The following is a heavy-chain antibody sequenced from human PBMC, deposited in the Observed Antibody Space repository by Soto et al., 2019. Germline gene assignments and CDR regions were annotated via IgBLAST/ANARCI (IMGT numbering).Heavy chain of an antibody. CDR3: SGGNALDV. J-gene: IGHJ6*02. V-gene: IGHV3-7*01. Sequence: GGSLRLFCAASRFTFSSYWMTWVRLTPGKGLEWVANIHQDGNEKYYMDSVKGRFTISRNNAKTSLYLQMASLRAEDTAVYYCSGGNALDVWGQGTTVTVSS. CDR2: IHQDGNEK. CDR1: RFTFSSYW.